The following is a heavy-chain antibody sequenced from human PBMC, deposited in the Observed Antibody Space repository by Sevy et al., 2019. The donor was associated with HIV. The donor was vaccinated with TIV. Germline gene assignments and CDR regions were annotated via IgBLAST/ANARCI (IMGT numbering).Heavy chain of an antibody. CDR1: GFTFDTHW. Sequence: GGSRRLSCAASGFTFDTHWMGWVRQAPGRGLEWVASIDPRGNERDYLDSLKGRFTISSDNAKDSLYLQMYRLKAGDTVLYYCVRVLWDVLVVRAATPSPWLDSWGEGTLVTVSS. CDR3: VRVLWDVLVVRAATPSPWLDS. V-gene: IGHV3-7*01. J-gene: IGHJ5*01. CDR2: IDPRGNER. D-gene: IGHD3-16*02.